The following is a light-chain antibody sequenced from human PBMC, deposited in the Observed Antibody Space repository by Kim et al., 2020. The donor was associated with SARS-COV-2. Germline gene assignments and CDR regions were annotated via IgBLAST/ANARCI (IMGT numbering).Light chain of an antibody. Sequence: VSPGERATFSCRASQNLNSELVWYQQKPGQAPRLLIYFASTRVTGVPARFSGSGSGTEFTLTINRLQSEDAAIYYCQQYTYRPLTFGGGTKVDIK. CDR3: QQYTYRPLT. CDR2: FAS. J-gene: IGKJ4*01. CDR1: QNLNSE. V-gene: IGKV3-15*01.